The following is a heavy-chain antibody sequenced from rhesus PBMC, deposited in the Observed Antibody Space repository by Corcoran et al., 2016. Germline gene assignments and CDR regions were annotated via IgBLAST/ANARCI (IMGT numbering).Heavy chain of an antibody. CDR2: ISSDGSKK. CDR1: GFTFPSYG. V-gene: IGHV3-54*02. CDR3: TRFDY. J-gene: IGHJ4*01. Sequence: EVQLVESGGGLVQPGGSLRLSCAATGFTFPSYGLAGVRQAAGKGLDWVAVISSDGSKKSFADSVKDRFTISRDNSKNVLYLQMNNLTLDDTALYFCTRFDYWGRGVLVTVSS.